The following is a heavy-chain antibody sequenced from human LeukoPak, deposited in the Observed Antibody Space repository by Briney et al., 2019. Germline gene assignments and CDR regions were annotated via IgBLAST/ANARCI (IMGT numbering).Heavy chain of an antibody. V-gene: IGHV1-69*05. CDR3: ASLSPGVVVPAARRGYYYYYMDV. D-gene: IGHD2-2*01. CDR1: GGTFSSYA. CDR2: IIPIFGTA. J-gene: IGHJ6*03. Sequence: ASVKVSCKASGGTFSSYAISWVRQAPGQGLEWMGGIIPIFGTANYAQKFQGRVTITTDESTSTAYMELSSLRSEDTAVYYCASLSPGVVVPAARRGYYYYYMDVWGKGTTVTVSS.